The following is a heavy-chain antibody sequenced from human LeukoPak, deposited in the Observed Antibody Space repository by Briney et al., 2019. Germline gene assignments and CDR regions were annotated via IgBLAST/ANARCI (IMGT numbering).Heavy chain of an antibody. V-gene: IGHV1-18*01. CDR3: AREGSMVRSRELPTHAYYYYGMDV. D-gene: IGHD3-10*01. Sequence: ASVKVSCKASGYTFTSYGISWVRQAPGQGLEWMGWISAYNGNTNYAQKLQGRVIMTTDTSTSTAYMELRSLRSDDTAVYYCAREGSMVRSRELPTHAYYYYGMDVWGQGTTVTVSS. CDR2: ISAYNGNT. CDR1: GYTFTSYG. J-gene: IGHJ6*02.